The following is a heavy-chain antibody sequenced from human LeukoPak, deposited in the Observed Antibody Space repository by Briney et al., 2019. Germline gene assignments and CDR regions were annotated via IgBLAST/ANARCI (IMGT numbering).Heavy chain of an antibody. CDR3: AKDSLRYFDWLLFPSYFDY. Sequence: PGGSLRLSCAASGFTFSSYGMHWVRQAPGKGLEWVAVIWYDGSNKYYADSVKGRFTISRDNSKNTLYLQMNSLRAEDTAVYYCAKDSLRYFDWLLFPSYFDYWGQGTLVTVSS. CDR2: IWYDGSNK. CDR1: GFTFSSYG. V-gene: IGHV3-30*02. J-gene: IGHJ4*02. D-gene: IGHD3-9*01.